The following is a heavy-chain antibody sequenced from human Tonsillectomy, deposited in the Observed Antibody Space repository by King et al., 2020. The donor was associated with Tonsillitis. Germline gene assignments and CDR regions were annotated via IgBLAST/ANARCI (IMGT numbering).Heavy chain of an antibody. Sequence: VQLVESGGGVVQPGRSLRLSCAASGFTFSSYGMHWVRQAPGKGLEWVAVISYDGSNKYYADSVKGRFTISRDNSKNTLYLQMNSLRAEDTAVYYCAKDMGAVDAFDIWGQGTMVTVSS. V-gene: IGHV3-30*18. CDR2: ISYDGSNK. D-gene: IGHD1-26*01. J-gene: IGHJ3*02. CDR3: AKDMGAVDAFDI. CDR1: GFTFSSYG.